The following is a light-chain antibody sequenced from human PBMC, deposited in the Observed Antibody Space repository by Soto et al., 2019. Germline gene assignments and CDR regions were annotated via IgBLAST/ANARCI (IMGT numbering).Light chain of an antibody. V-gene: IGKV3-15*01. CDR3: QQYNHWPPLT. CDR1: QSVGRS. J-gene: IGKJ4*01. CDR2: GAS. Sequence: EIVMTHSPATLSVSPGERATLSCRASQSVGRSLAWYQQKPGQAPRLLIYGASTRATGIPARFSGSGSGTEFTLTISSLQSEDFAIYSCQQYNHWPPLTFGGGTKVEIK.